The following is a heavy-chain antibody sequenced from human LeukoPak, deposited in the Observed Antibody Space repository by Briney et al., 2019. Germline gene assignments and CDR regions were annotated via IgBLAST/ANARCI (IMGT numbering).Heavy chain of an antibody. V-gene: IGHV3-7*03. CDR2: IKQDGSEK. Sequence: GGSLRLSCAASGFTFSSYCLSWVRQAPGEGLEWVANIKQDGSEKYYVDSVRGRFTISRDNAKNSLYLQMNSLRAEDTALYYCAKDKGGFTMVRPGAFDIWGQGTMVTVSS. CDR3: AKDKGGFTMVRPGAFDI. J-gene: IGHJ3*02. CDR1: GFTFSSYC. D-gene: IGHD3-10*01.